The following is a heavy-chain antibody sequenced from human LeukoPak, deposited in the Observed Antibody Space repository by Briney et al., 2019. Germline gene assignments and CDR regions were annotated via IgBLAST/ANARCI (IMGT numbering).Heavy chain of an antibody. J-gene: IGHJ6*02. CDR1: GGSLSGSNW. V-gene: IGHV4-4*02. CDR2: IYQSGST. CDR3: ARQEVGYCSSTSCSLLNYGMDV. Sequence: SGTLSLTCAVSGGSLSGSNWWTWVRQPPGKGLEWIGEIYQSGSTNYSPSLKSRVTISIDKSKNQFSLKLSSVTAADTAVYYCARQEVGYCSSTSCSLLNYGMDVWGQGTTVTVSS. D-gene: IGHD2-2*01.